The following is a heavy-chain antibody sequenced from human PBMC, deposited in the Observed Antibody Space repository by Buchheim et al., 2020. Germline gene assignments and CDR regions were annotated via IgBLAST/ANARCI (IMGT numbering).Heavy chain of an antibody. CDR1: GASVSNSNW. CDR3: ANSVADTVGADTFDY. Sequence: QVRLQESGPGLVKSSGTLSLTCAVSGASVSNSNWWSWVRQPPGKGLEWIGDIYHDGNAYYSPSLKSRVSISIDISRNQFSLSLTSLTAADTAVYYCANSVADTVGADTFDYWGQGIL. J-gene: IGHJ4*02. D-gene: IGHD4-11*01. V-gene: IGHV4-4*02. CDR2: IYHDGNA.